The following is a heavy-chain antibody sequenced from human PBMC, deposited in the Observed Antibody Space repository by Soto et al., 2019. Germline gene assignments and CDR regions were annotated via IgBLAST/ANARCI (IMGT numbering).Heavy chain of an antibody. J-gene: IGHJ3*02. Sequence: GESLKISCKGSGYSFTSYWIGWVRQMPGKGLEWMGIIYPGDSDTRDSPSFQGQVTISADKSISTAYLQWSSLKASDTAMYYCARQMDWNIGAFYILGQVKMVTVSS. V-gene: IGHV5-51*01. CDR1: GYSFTSYW. CDR2: IYPGDSDT. D-gene: IGHD1-1*01. CDR3: ARQMDWNIGAFYI.